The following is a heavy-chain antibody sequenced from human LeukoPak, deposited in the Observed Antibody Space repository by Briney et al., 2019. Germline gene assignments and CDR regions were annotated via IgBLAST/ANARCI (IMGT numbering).Heavy chain of an antibody. CDR1: GYTFTSYG. J-gene: IGHJ3*02. Sequence: GASVKVSCKASGYTFTSYGISWVRQAPGQGLEWMGWISAYNGNTNYAQKLQGRVTMTTDTSTSTAYMELRSLRSDDTAVYYCARDGDCSGGSCYSYAFDIWGQGTMVTVSS. V-gene: IGHV1-18*01. CDR2: ISAYNGNT. CDR3: ARDGDCSGGSCYSYAFDI. D-gene: IGHD2-15*01.